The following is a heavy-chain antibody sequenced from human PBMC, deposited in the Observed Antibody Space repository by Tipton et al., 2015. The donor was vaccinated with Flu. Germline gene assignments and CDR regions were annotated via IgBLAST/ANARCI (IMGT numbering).Heavy chain of an antibody. Sequence: TLSLTCTVSGGSISSFYRSWIRQSAGKGLEWIGRIYTTGSTNYNPSLRSRVTISGDTSKNQFSLQLNSVTAEDTAMYYCARSPSYSGSGIYPYYFDDWGQGTLVTVSS. CDR1: GGSISSFY. CDR3: ARSPSYSGSGIYPYYFDD. V-gene: IGHV4-4*07. D-gene: IGHD3-10*01. CDR2: IYTTGST. J-gene: IGHJ4*02.